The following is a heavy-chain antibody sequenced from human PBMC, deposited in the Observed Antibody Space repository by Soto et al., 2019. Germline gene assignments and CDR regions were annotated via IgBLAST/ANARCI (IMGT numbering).Heavy chain of an antibody. Sequence: QVQLVESGGGVVQPGRSLRLSCAASGFTFSSYGMHWVRQAPGKGLEWVAVISYDGSNKYYADSVKGRFTISRDNSKNPLYLQMNSLRAEDTAVYYCAKDADTTEGWFDPWGQGTLVTVSS. CDR1: GFTFSSYG. J-gene: IGHJ5*02. D-gene: IGHD1-1*01. V-gene: IGHV3-30*18. CDR2: ISYDGSNK. CDR3: AKDADTTEGWFDP.